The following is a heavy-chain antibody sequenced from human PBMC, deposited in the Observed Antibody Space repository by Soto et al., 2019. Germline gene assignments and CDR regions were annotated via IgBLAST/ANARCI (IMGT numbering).Heavy chain of an antibody. V-gene: IGHV3-64*01. CDR1: GFTFSSYA. CDR2: ISSNGGST. CDR3: ARPGDYYDSSGTHAFDI. D-gene: IGHD3-22*01. J-gene: IGHJ3*02. Sequence: GGSLSLSCAASGFTFSSYAMHWVRQAPGKGLEYVSAISSNGGSTYYANSVKGRFTISRDNSKNTLYLQMGSLRAEDMAVYYCARPGDYYDSSGTHAFDIWGQGTMVTVSS.